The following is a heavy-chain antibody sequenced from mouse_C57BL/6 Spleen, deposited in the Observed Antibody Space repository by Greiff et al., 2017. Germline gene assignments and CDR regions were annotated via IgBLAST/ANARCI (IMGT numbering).Heavy chain of an antibody. CDR2: ISYDGSN. J-gene: IGHJ1*03. D-gene: IGHD1-1*01. Sequence: VQLQQSGPGLVKPSQSLSLTCSVTGYSIPSGYYWNWIRQFQGNKLEWMGYISYDGSNNYNPSLKNRISITRDTSKNQFFLKLNSVTTEDTATYYCARDTVVATRYFDVWGTGTTVTVSS. CDR1: GYSIPSGYY. CDR3: ARDTVVATRYFDV. V-gene: IGHV3-6*01.